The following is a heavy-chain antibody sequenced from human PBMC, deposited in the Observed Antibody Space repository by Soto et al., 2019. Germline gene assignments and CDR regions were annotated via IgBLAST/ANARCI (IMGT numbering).Heavy chain of an antibody. V-gene: IGHV4-39*01. CDR2: IYYSGST. D-gene: IGHD4-17*01. CDR3: GTTPLAKDYEAPNPYFDY. J-gene: IGHJ4*02. Sequence: PSETLSLTCTVSGGSISSSSYYWGWIRQPPGKGLEWIGSIYYSGSTYYNPSLKSRVTISVDTSKNQFSLKLSSVTAADTAVCYCGTTPLAKDYEAPNPYFDYWGQGTLVTVSS. CDR1: GGSISSSSYY.